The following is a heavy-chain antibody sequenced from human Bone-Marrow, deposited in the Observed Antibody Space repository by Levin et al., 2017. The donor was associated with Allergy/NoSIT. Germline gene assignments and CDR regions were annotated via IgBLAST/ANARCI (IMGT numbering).Heavy chain of an antibody. Sequence: PGGSLRLSCAASGFTVSGYYLSWVRQAPGKGLEWVSTIYDAGRTYYADSVKGRFTISRDNSKDTLYLQMNSLRADDTAVYSCARVRFPGYHGSGSYYNEYYFDSWGQGTLVTVSS. CDR2: IYDAGRT. D-gene: IGHD3-10*01. CDR1: GFTVSGYY. CDR3: ARVRFPGYHGSGSYYNEYYFDS. V-gene: IGHV3-53*01. J-gene: IGHJ4*02.